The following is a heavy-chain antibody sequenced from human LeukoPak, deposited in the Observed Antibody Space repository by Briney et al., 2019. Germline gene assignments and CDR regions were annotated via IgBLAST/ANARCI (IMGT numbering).Heavy chain of an antibody. CDR1: GFTFSSYG. V-gene: IGHV3-30*02. CDR3: ATTSGFYGSGSFDY. CDR2: IRYDGSNK. Sequence: GGSLRLSCAASGFTFSSYGMHWVRQAPGKGLEWVAFIRYDGSNKYYADSVKGRFTISRDNSKNTLYLQMNSLRAEDTAVYYSATTSGFYGSGSFDYWGQGTLVTVSS. D-gene: IGHD3-10*01. J-gene: IGHJ4*02.